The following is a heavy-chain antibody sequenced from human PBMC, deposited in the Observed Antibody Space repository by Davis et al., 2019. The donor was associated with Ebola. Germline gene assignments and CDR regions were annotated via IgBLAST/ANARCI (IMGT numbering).Heavy chain of an antibody. CDR3: AARGHDDGDPPLDS. CDR2: IRSKANSYAT. D-gene: IGHD4-17*01. V-gene: IGHV3-73*01. Sequence: PGGSLRLSCEVSGFSFSGYWMSWVRQASGKGLEWVGRIRSKANSYATAYAASVRGRFSISRDDSSNTAYLQMNSLKAEDTAVYYCAARGHDDGDPPLDSWGQGTLVTVSS. CDR1: GFSFSGYW. J-gene: IGHJ5*01.